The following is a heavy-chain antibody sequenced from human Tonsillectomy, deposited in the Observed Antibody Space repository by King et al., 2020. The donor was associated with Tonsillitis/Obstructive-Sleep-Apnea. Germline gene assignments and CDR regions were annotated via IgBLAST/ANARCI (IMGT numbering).Heavy chain of an antibody. V-gene: IGHV5-51*01. Sequence: QLVQSGAEVKKPGESLRISCKGSGYTFTAFWIGWGRQMPGKGLEWMGLIYPLDSDTTYSPSFQGQGTISADESINTAYLQWSSLQASDTAMYYCVRLPEGGRRNALHYWGQGTLVTVSS. CDR3: VRLPEGGRRNALHY. D-gene: IGHD1-14*01. CDR1: GYTFTAFW. CDR2: IYPLDSDT. J-gene: IGHJ4*02.